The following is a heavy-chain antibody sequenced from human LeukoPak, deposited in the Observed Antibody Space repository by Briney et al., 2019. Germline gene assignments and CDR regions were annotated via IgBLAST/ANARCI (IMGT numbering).Heavy chain of an antibody. J-gene: IGHJ4*02. Sequence: SETLPLTCTVSGGSISSGGYYWSWIRQPPGKGLEWIGYIYHSGSTYYNPSLKSRVTISVDRSKNQFSLKLSSVTAADTAVYYCARLYYDILTGCYPYDYWGQGTLVTVSS. V-gene: IGHV4-30-2*01. D-gene: IGHD3-9*01. CDR3: ARLYYDILTGCYPYDY. CDR2: IYHSGST. CDR1: GGSISSGGYY.